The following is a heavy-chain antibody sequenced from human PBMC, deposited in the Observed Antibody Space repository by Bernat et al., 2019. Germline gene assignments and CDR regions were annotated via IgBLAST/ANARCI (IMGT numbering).Heavy chain of an antibody. CDR2: INWNGGST. CDR1: GFTFDDYG. CDR3: ARGTYYDYVWGSYRYKDYFDY. J-gene: IGHJ4*02. D-gene: IGHD3-16*02. V-gene: IGHV3-20*04. Sequence: EVQLVESGGGVVRPGGSLRLSCAASGFTFDDYGMSWVRQAPGKGLEWVSGINWNGGSTGYADSVKGRFTISRDNAKNSLYLQMNSLRAEDTALYYCARGTYYDYVWGSYRYKDYFDYWGQGTLVTVSS.